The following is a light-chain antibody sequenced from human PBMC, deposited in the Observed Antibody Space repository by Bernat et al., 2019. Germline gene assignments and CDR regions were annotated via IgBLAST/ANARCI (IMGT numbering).Light chain of an antibody. J-gene: IGLJ1*01. CDR3: ISYTSSNILYV. V-gene: IGLV2-14*03. CDR1: TSDVGGYNY. CDR2: DVT. Sequence: QSALTQPASVSGSPGQSITISCTGTTSDVGGYNYVSWYQQHPGKAPKLMIIDVTTRPSGVSNRFSGSKSGNTASLTISGLQAEDEADYYCISYTSSNILYVFGTGTKVTVL.